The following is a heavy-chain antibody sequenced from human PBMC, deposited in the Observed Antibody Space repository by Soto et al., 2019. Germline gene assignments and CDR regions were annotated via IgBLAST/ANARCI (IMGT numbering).Heavy chain of an antibody. V-gene: IGHV3-74*01. CDR1: GFTFNYYW. D-gene: IGHD2-21*02. Sequence: EVQLVESEGGLVQRGGSLRLSCAASGFTFNYYWMHWVRQAPGQGLVWVSHIHSDGSSTTYADSVKGRFTISRDNAKNTLYLQMNSQRAEDTAVYYCPRGDKGSFDLRGQGRTVAVTS. CDR2: IHSDGSST. J-gene: IGHJ3*01. CDR3: PRGDKGSFDL.